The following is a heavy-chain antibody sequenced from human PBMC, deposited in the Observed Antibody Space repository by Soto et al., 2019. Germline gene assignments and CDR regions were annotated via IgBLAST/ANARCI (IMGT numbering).Heavy chain of an antibody. J-gene: IGHJ4*02. Sequence: ASVEVSCKASGYTFSTYDIDWVRLAPGQGLEWMGSMNPNTGNTEYAQKFQGRVTMTRDTSESTFYMELSSLRSEDTAIYYCARTMGGIAAAGNDYWGQGTLVTVSS. V-gene: IGHV1-8*01. CDR3: ARTMGGIAAAGNDY. D-gene: IGHD6-13*01. CDR2: MNPNTGNT. CDR1: GYTFSTYD.